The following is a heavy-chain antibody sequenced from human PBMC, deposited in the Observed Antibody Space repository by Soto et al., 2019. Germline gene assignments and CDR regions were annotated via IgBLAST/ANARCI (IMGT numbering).Heavy chain of an antibody. D-gene: IGHD6-13*01. CDR2: TFYRSTWNY. J-gene: IGHJ4*02. CDR1: GDSVSRNITA. Sequence: PSQTLSLTCDISGDSVSRNITAWSWIRQSPSRGLEWLGRTFYRSTWNYDYAISVKSRITITPDISKNQFSLHLNSVTPEDTAVYYCASDKRVLPGTRGYFAYWGQGALVTGSS. CDR3: ASDKRVLPGTRGYFAY. V-gene: IGHV6-1*01.